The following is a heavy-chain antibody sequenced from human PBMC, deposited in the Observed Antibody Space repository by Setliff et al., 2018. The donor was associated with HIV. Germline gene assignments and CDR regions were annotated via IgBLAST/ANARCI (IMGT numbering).Heavy chain of an antibody. CDR2: IIPIFGTA. Sequence: SVKVSCKASGGTFSSYAITWVRQAPGQGLEWMGGIIPIFGTANYAQKFQGRVTIIADKSTSTAYMELSSLRSEDTAVYYCATIPRPSYYYYYYMDVWGKGTTVTVS. V-gene: IGHV1-69*06. CDR1: GGTFSSYA. CDR3: ATIPRPSYYYYYYMDV. D-gene: IGHD6-6*01. J-gene: IGHJ6*03.